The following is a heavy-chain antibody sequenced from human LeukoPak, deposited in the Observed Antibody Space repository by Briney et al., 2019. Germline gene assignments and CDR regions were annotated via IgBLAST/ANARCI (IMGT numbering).Heavy chain of an antibody. J-gene: IGHJ4*02. CDR2: INPDGSDI. CDR1: GFTFSDYW. Sequence: GGSLRLSCAASGFTFSDYWMHWVRQTPGRGLVWVSRINPDGSDILYADSVKGRFSISRDNAKNMLYLQLNSLRAEDTAVYYCGNTYWGQGTLVTVSS. V-gene: IGHV3-74*01. CDR3: GNTY.